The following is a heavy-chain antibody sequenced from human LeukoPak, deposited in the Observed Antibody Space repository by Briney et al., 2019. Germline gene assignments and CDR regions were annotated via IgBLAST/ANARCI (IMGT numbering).Heavy chain of an antibody. J-gene: IGHJ6*03. CDR1: GYTFTSYY. D-gene: IGHD3-10*01. Sequence: ASVKVSCKASGYTFTSYYMHWVRQAPAPGLEWMGIINTSGGSTSYAQKFQGRVTMTRDMSTSKVYMELSSLRSEDTAVYYCARGRMEGLWFGELYSNYYYMDVWGKGTTVTVSS. V-gene: IGHV1-46*01. CDR3: ARGRMEGLWFGELYSNYYYMDV. CDR2: INTSGGST.